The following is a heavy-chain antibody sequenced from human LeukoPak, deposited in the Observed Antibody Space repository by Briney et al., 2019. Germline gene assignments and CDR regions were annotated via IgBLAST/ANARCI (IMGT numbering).Heavy chain of an antibody. CDR2: ISSSGSTI. CDR1: GFTFSSCS. J-gene: IGHJ4*02. D-gene: IGHD5-18*01. Sequence: GGSLRLSCAASGFTFSSCSMNWVRQAPGKGLEWVSYISSSGSTIYYADSVKGRFTISGDNAKNSLYLQMNSLRAEDTAVYYCAGYGLRSTYWGQGTLVTVSS. V-gene: IGHV3-48*04. CDR3: AGYGLRSTY.